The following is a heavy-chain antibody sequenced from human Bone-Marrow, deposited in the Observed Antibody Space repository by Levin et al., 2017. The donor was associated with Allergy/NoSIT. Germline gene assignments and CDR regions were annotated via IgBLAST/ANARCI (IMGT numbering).Heavy chain of an antibody. CDR2: ISSSRSYV. CDR1: GFSFNSYG. CDR3: ARGPSPSSGYSMDYIDS. D-gene: IGHD3-22*01. V-gene: IGHV3-21*06. J-gene: IGHJ4*02. Sequence: RPGGSLRLSCAASGFSFNSYGMHWVRQPPGKGLEWVSFISSSRSYVFYADSLQGRFTISRDSAKNTLYLQMDSLRAEDSAVYYCARGPSPSSGYSMDYIDSWGQGTLVTVSS.